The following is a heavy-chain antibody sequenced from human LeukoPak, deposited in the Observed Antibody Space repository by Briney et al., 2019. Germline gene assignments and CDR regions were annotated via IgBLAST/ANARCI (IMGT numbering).Heavy chain of an antibody. D-gene: IGHD3/OR15-3a*01. CDR2: IYYNGST. CDR1: GGSISSYY. J-gene: IGHJ3*02. V-gene: IGHV4-59*01. Sequence: SETLSLTCTVSGGSISSYYWSWIRQPPGKGLEWIGYIYYNGSTNYNPSLKSRVTISVDTSKNQFSLKLSSVTAADTAVYYCARASRTSGLTDAFDIWGQGTMVIVSS. CDR3: ARASRTSGLTDAFDI.